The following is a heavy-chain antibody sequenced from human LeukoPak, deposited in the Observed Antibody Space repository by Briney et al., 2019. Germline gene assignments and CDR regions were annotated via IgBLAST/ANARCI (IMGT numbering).Heavy chain of an antibody. V-gene: IGHV4-59*12. Sequence: PSETLSLTCTVSGGSISGYHWAWIRQSPEKGLEYIGYVYYSGSTYYSPSLKSRVTISVDTSKNQFSLKLSSVTAADTAVYYCARDRQQLVRGDYFDYWGQGTLVTVSS. J-gene: IGHJ4*02. CDR2: VYYSGST. CDR1: GGSISGYH. CDR3: ARDRQQLVRGDYFDY. D-gene: IGHD6-13*01.